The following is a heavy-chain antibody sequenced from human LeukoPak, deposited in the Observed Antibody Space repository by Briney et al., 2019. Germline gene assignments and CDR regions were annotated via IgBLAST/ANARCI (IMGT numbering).Heavy chain of an antibody. CDR2: IYSGGST. CDR3: ASDFGY. CDR1: GFSVSSNF. V-gene: IGHV3-53*01. J-gene: IGHJ4*02. Sequence: GGSLRLSCAASGFSVSSNFMSWVRQAPGKGLEWVSFIYSGGSTYYADSVKGRFTISRANSKNPLYLQMNSLRAEDTAVYYCASDFGYWGQGTLVTVSS.